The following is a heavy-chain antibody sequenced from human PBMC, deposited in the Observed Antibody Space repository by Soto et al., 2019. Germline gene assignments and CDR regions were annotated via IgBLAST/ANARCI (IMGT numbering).Heavy chain of an antibody. J-gene: IGHJ4*02. CDR2: ISAYNGNT. CDR3: AREPPTPYY. V-gene: IGHV1-18*01. Sequence: QVQLVQSGAEVKKPGASVKVSCTASGYTFASYAISWMRQAPGQGLEWMGWISAYNGNTNYAQKLQGRVTMTTDTPPSTAYTELRSLRSDDTAVYYCAREPPTPYYWGQGTMVTGSS. CDR1: GYTFASYA.